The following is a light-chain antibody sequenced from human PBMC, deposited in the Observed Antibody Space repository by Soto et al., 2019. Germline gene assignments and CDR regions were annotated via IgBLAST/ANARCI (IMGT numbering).Light chain of an antibody. CDR3: QQYNSYSPLT. J-gene: IGKJ4*01. CDR1: QSISSW. Sequence: EIHMSESPSTLSASLGDRVTITCLASQSISSWLAWYQQKPGKAPKLLIYDASSLESGVPSRFSGSGSGTEFTLTISSLQPDDFATYYCQQYNSYSPLTFGGGTKVDI. V-gene: IGKV1-5*01. CDR2: DAS.